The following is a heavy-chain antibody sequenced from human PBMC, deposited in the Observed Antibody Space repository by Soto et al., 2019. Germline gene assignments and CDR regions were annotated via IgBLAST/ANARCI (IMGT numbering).Heavy chain of an antibody. CDR1: GFSLSTSGMC. Sequence: SGPTLVNPTQTLTLTCTFSGFSLSTSGMCVSWIRQPPGKALEWLALIDWDDDKYYSTSLKTRLTISKDTSKNQVVLTMTNMDPVDTATYYCARIDPYYYDSSGYTSAFDIWRQGTMVTVSS. D-gene: IGHD3-22*01. CDR3: ARIDPYYYDSSGYTSAFDI. V-gene: IGHV2-70*01. J-gene: IGHJ3*02. CDR2: IDWDDDK.